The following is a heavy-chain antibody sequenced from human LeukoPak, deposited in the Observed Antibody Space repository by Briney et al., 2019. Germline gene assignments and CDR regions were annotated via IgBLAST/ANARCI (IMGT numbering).Heavy chain of an antibody. D-gene: IGHD3-22*01. CDR3: ASFPYYYDSSVYYY. J-gene: IGHJ4*02. CDR2: IYTSGST. V-gene: IGHV4-61*02. Sequence: RPSETLSLTCTVAGGSLSSGSYYWSWIRQPAGKGLEWIGRIYTSGSTNYNPSLKSRVTISVDTSKNQFSLKLSSVTAADTAVYYCASFPYYYDSSVYYYWGQGTLVTVSS. CDR1: GGSLSSGSYY.